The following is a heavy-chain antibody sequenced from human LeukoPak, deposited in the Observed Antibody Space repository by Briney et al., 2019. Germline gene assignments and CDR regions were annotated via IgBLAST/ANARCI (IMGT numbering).Heavy chain of an antibody. V-gene: IGHV4-39*01. CDR3: ARHDYGDYSFDY. D-gene: IGHD4-17*01. Sequence: PSETLSLTCTVSGVSISSSSYYRGWIRQPPGKGQEWIGSIYYSGSTYYNPSLKSRVTISVDTSKNLFSLKLSSVTAADTAVYYCARHDYGDYSFDYWGQGTLVTVSS. CDR1: GVSISSSSYY. CDR2: IYYSGST. J-gene: IGHJ4*02.